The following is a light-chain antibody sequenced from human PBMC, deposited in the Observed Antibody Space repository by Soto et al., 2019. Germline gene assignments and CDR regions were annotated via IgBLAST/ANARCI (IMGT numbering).Light chain of an antibody. CDR2: DNN. J-gene: IGLJ7*01. CDR1: SFNIGNSY. Sequence: QSVLTQPPSVSAAPGQKVTISCAGSSFNIGNSYVSWYQQLPGTAPKLLLYDNNKRPSGIPVLFSGSKSGTSATLGITGLQPGDEADNYCGTWNSSLSAAVFGGGTQLTVL. CDR3: GTWNSSLSAAV. V-gene: IGLV1-51*01.